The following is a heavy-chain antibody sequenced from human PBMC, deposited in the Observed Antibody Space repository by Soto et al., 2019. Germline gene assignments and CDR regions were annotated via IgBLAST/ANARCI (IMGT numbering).Heavy chain of an antibody. CDR2: TDPLDSQT. D-gene: IGHD2-21*02. CDR1: GYSFAGYW. J-gene: IGHJ4*02. V-gene: IGHV5-10-1*01. CDR3: ARQIYDSYSGPIFQCYYDY. Sequence: GESLKISCKASGYSFAGYWITWVRQKPGKGLEWMGQTDPLDSQTYYSTSFRSHFTSSATEPSTTVFLQWSNLRASDTAMYYCARQIYDSYSGPIFQCYYDYWGQLTPFTVSS.